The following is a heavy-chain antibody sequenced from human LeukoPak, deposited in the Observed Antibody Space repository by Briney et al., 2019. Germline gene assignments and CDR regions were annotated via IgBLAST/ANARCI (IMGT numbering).Heavy chain of an antibody. J-gene: IGHJ1*01. CDR2: INPNSGGT. CDR1: GYTFTGYY. V-gene: IGHV1-2*02. Sequence: ASVKVSCKASGYTFTGYYMHWVRQAPGQGLEWMGWINPNSGGTNYAQKFQGRVTMTRDTSISTAYMELSRLRSDDTAVYYCARDGGYYDTPAEYFQHWGQGTLVTVSS. CDR3: ARDGGYYDTPAEYFQH. D-gene: IGHD3-9*01.